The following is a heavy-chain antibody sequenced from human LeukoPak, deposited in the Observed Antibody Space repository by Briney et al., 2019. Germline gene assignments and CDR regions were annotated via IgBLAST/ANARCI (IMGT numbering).Heavy chain of an antibody. CDR2: IYSGGST. CDR1: GFTVNINY. V-gene: IGHV3-53*01. Sequence: GSLRLSCAASGFTVNINYMSWVRQAPGKGLEWVSVIYSGGSTYYADSVKGRFTISRDSSKNTLYLQMNSLRAEDTAVYYCAREGSSRYYFDYWGQGTLVTVSS. J-gene: IGHJ4*02. CDR3: AREGSSRYYFDY. D-gene: IGHD6-6*01.